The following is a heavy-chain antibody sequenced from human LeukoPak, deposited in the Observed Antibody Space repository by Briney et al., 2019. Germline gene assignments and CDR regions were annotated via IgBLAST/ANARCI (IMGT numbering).Heavy chain of an antibody. Sequence: SETLSLTCAVYGGSFSGYYWSWIRQPPGKGLEWIGSIYYSGNTYYNPSLKSRVTISVDTSNNQFSLKLSSVTAADTAVYYCAREQLVCSGGSCYFYFWDYWGQGTLVTVSS. V-gene: IGHV4-34*01. CDR3: AREQLVCSGGSCYFYFWDY. CDR2: IYYSGNT. J-gene: IGHJ4*02. D-gene: IGHD2-15*01. CDR1: GGSFSGYY.